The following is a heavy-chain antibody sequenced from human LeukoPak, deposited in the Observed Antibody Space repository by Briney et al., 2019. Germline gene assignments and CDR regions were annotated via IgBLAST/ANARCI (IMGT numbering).Heavy chain of an antibody. CDR3: ARRLLPFDP. D-gene: IGHD3-22*01. V-gene: IGHV4-39*01. J-gene: IGHJ5*02. Sequence: SETLSLTCTVSGGSISSSSYYWGWIRQPPGKGLEWIGSIYYSGSTYYNPSLKSRVTIPVDTSKNQFSLKLSSVTAADTAVYYCARRLLPFDPWGQGTLVTVSS. CDR2: IYYSGST. CDR1: GGSISSSSYY.